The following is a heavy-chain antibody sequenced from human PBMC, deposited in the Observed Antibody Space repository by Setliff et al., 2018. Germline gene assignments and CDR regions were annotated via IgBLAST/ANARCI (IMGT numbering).Heavy chain of an antibody. Sequence: ASVKVSCKASGYTFTDYGVTWVRQAPGQGLEWVGWISPYSGNTYYAPKFQGRITMTTDTSTTTAYMELKNLRSDDTAIYYCSRLVRYCTRTSCQRLSGDDYWGQGAQVTVSS. D-gene: IGHD2-2*01. J-gene: IGHJ4*02. CDR2: ISPYSGNT. CDR1: GYTFTDYG. CDR3: SRLVRYCTRTSCQRLSGDDY. V-gene: IGHV1-18*01.